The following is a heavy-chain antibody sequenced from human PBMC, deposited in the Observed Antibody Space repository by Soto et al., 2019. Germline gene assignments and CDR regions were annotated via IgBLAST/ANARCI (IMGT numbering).Heavy chain of an antibody. CDR3: ARDEELNWFDP. CDR2: IYYSGNT. J-gene: IGHJ5*02. Sequence: SETLSLTCVVSGGSLSSYYWSWIRQPPGKGLEWIGYIYYSGNTNYNPSLKSRVTISVDTSKNKFSLKLISVTAADTAVYYCARDEELNWFDPWGQGTLVTVSS. D-gene: IGHD1-7*01. V-gene: IGHV4-59*12. CDR1: GGSLSSYY.